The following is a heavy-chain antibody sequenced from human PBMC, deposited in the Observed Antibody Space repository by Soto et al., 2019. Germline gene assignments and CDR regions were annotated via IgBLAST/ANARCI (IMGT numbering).Heavy chain of an antibody. CDR1: DVSIISRGYC. CDR3: ARVKLSQGERDFVVVVPSHPLNSGMDV. V-gene: IGHV4-31*02. CDR2: IYYSGST. D-gene: IGHD2-15*01. Sequence: SETMSLTRTVADVSIISRGYCWSRIRKNPGKGLEWIGYIYYSGSTYYNPSLKSRVTTSVDTSKNQFSLKLSSVTAADTAVYYCARVKLSQGERDFVVVVPSHPLNSGMDVWGQGTTVTVSS. J-gene: IGHJ6*02.